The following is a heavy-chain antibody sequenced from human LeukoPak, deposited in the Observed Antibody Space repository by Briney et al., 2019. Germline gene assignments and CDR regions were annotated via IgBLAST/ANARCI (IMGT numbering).Heavy chain of an antibody. Sequence: ASVKVSCKTSGYTFTDYYMHWVRQAPGQGLEWMGWINPNTGGTSSAQKFQGRVTMSRDTAITTVYMEVSWLTSDDTAIYYCARADRLHGGPYLIGPRGQGTLVTVSS. CDR2: INPNTGGT. CDR3: ARADRLHGGPYLIGP. D-gene: IGHD2-21*01. V-gene: IGHV1-2*02. J-gene: IGHJ4*02. CDR1: GYTFTDYY.